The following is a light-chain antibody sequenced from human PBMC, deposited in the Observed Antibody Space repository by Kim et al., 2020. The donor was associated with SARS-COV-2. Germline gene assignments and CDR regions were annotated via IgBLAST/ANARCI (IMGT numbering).Light chain of an antibody. Sequence: QSALTQPASVSGSPEQSITISCTGTSTDVGGYNFVSWYQRHPGRPPKLIIYEVNERPSGVSYRFSGSKSGNTASLTISGLQPEDEADYFCSSFSSNRNLAVFGGGTKVTVL. J-gene: IGLJ3*02. CDR1: STDVGGYNF. CDR2: EVN. CDR3: SSFSSNRNLAV. V-gene: IGLV2-14*01.